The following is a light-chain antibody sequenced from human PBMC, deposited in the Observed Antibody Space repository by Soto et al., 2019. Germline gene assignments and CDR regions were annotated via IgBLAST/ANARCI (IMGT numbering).Light chain of an antibody. J-gene: IGKJ1*01. Sequence: DIQMTQSPSSLSAAVGDRVTITCRASQSIMRFLNWYQHKPGKAPKLLMYAASSLQSGVPSRFSGSGAETDFTLIVSSIQPEDFGTYYCQRTYRTAHTFGQGTKVEIK. V-gene: IGKV1-39*01. CDR3: QRTYRTAHT. CDR1: QSIMRF. CDR2: AAS.